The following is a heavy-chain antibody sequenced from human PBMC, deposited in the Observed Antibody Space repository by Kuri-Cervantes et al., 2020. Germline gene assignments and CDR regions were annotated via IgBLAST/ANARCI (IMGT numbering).Heavy chain of an antibody. V-gene: IGHV3-30*03. CDR2: ISYDGSNK. J-gene: IGHJ4*02. D-gene: IGHD3-10*01. CDR3: ARDYYGSGTLEGRVY. Sequence: GESLKISCAASGFTFSSYGMHWVRQAPGKGLEWVAVISYDGSNKYYADSVKGRFTISRDNSKNTLSLQMNSLRVEDTAVYYCARDYYGSGTLEGRVYWGQGTLVTVSS. CDR1: GFTFSSYG.